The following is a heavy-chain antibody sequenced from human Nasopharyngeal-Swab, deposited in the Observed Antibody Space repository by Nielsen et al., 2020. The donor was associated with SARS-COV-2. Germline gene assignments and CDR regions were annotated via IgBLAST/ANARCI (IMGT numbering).Heavy chain of an antibody. J-gene: IGHJ4*02. CDR2: IKSDGSST. Sequence: GGSLRLSCAASGFTFSSYWMHWVRQAPGKGLVWVARIKSDGSSTNYADSVKGRFTISRDNAKNTLYLQMNSLRAEDTAVYYCARAYYFDSWDQGTLVTVSS. V-gene: IGHV3-74*01. CDR1: GFTFSSYW. CDR3: ARAYYFDS.